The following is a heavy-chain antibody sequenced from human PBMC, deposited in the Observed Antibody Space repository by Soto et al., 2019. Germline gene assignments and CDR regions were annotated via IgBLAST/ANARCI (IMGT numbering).Heavy chain of an antibody. V-gene: IGHV3-23*01. CDR2: ISGSGSET. J-gene: IGHJ4*02. Sequence: WGSRRLSCLTSGFNFKNYGMSWVRLAPGQGLEWVSAISGSGSETYYADSVKGRFTITRDNSKETLFLQMNSLRAEDTAIYYCAKDMDLFIGVVQAAPGSFDFWGQGTLVTVSS. CDR1: GFNFKNYG. D-gene: IGHD3-3*01. CDR3: AKDMDLFIGVVQAAPGSFDF.